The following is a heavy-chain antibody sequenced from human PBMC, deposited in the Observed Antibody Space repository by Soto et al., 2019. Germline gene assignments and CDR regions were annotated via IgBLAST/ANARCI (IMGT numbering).Heavy chain of an antibody. Sequence: TLSLTYAVSGDSIHKSSWSCIRQPPGKGLEWIGYISSSRSTYYNTSLKSRVTISVDTHKNQFSLKPSYVTAAETAVHYWARVVPAASYGMDVWGQGTTVTASS. J-gene: IGHJ6*02. CDR3: ARVVPAASYGMDV. CDR2: ISSSRST. D-gene: IGHD2-2*01. CDR1: GDSIHKSS. V-gene: IGHV4-30-4*01.